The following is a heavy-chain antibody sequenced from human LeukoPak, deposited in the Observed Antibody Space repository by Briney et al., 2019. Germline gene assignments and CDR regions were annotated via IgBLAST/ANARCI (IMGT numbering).Heavy chain of an antibody. CDR1: GGSIRSYY. CDR2: IYYSGST. J-gene: IGHJ5*02. CDR3: ARAPYDILTGYIQAYNWFDP. Sequence: SETLSLTCTVSGGSIRSYYWGWIRQPPGKGLEWIGSIYYSGSTYYNPSLKSRVTISVDTSKNQFSLKLSSVTAADTAVYYCARAPYDILTGYIQAYNWFDPWGQGTLVTVSS. D-gene: IGHD3-9*01. V-gene: IGHV4-39*07.